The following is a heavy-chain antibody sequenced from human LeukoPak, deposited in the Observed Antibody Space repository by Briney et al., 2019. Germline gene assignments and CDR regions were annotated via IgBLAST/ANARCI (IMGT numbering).Heavy chain of an antibody. CDR2: ISSSSSYI. CDR3: AKDLGSSWHADYFDY. Sequence: GGSLRLSCAASGFTFSSYSMNWVRQAPGKGLEWVSSISSSSSYIYYADSVKGRFTISRDNSKNTLYLQMNSLRAEDTAVYYCAKDLGSSWHADYFDYWGRGTLVTVSS. CDR1: GFTFSSYS. D-gene: IGHD6-13*01. J-gene: IGHJ4*02. V-gene: IGHV3-21*01.